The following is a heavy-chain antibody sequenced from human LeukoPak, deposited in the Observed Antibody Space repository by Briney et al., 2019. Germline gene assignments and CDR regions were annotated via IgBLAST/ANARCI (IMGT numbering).Heavy chain of an antibody. J-gene: IGHJ4*02. V-gene: IGHV3-11*01. CDR2: ISGLGSET. D-gene: IGHD6-19*01. CDR1: GFTFSDYY. CDR3: ARGQWLDY. Sequence: GGSLRLSCAASGFTFSDYYMTWIRQAPGKGPEYISYISGLGSETFYAGSVKGRFTISRDNGRNALYLHMSTLRGEDMAVYYCARGQWLDYWGQGTLVAVSS.